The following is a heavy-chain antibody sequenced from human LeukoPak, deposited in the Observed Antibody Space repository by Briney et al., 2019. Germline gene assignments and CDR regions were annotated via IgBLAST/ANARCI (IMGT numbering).Heavy chain of an antibody. CDR1: GGSISSGGYY. CDR3: ARQAYDILTGYAALDY. Sequence: SQTLSLTCTVSGGSISSGGYYWSWIRQHPGKGLEWIGYIYYSGSTYYNPSLKSRVTISVDTSKNQFSLKLSSVTAADTAVYYCARQAYDILTGYAALDYWGQGTLVTVSS. J-gene: IGHJ4*02. CDR2: IYYSGST. V-gene: IGHV4-31*03. D-gene: IGHD3-9*01.